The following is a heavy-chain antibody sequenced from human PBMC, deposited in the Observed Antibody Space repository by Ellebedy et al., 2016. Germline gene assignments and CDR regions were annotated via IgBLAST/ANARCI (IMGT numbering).Heavy chain of an antibody. CDR3: ARGTGSCGHHTCFGFPEYFQH. D-gene: IGHD2-15*01. CDR2: IHHSGHT. CDR1: GYSISSDYY. Sequence: SETLSLXXSVSGYSISSDYYWAWIRQPPGKGLEWIGSIHHSGHTLYNPSLKSRVTISLDTSKNQFSLKLSSVTAADTAVYYCARGTGSCGHHTCFGFPEYFQHWGQGSLVIVSS. J-gene: IGHJ1*01. V-gene: IGHV4-38-2*02.